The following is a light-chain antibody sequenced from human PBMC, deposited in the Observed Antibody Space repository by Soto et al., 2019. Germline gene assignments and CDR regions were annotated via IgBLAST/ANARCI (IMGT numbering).Light chain of an antibody. Sequence: IVLTQSPGTLSLSPGERATLSCRARQSVSSYYLAWYQQKPGQAPRLLIYAASSRATGIPDRFSGGGSGTDFTLTISRLEPEDFAVYYCQQCGSSPWTFGQGTKVEIK. CDR2: AAS. J-gene: IGKJ1*01. CDR1: QSVSSYY. V-gene: IGKV3-20*01. CDR3: QQCGSSPWT.